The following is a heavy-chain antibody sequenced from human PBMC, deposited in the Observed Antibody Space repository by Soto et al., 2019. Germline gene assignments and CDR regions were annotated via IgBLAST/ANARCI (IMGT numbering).Heavy chain of an antibody. CDR2: INPNSGAT. CDR1: GYTFTRYY. CDR3: ARAVPCLHHFDY. D-gene: IGHD6-19*01. Sequence: QVQLVQSGAELKKPGASVKVSCKPSGYTFTRYYIQWVRQAPGQGLEWMGWINPNSGATNYAQKFQVRVTMTRDTSINTAFMELSSLRSDDTALYYCARAVPCLHHFDYWGQGALVTVSS. J-gene: IGHJ4*02. V-gene: IGHV1-2*02.